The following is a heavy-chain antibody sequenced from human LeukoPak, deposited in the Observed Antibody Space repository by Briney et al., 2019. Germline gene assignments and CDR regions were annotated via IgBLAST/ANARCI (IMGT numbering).Heavy chain of an antibody. Sequence: PGGALRLSCAASGFTFSSYWMSWVRQARGKGAEWEANLKQDGREEVYVDSVRGRFTISRDNAKNSRFLEMNTLRAEDTAVYYCARDPYSSTWSYGMDVWGQRTTVTVSS. CDR3: ARDPYSSTWSYGMDV. CDR2: LKQDGREE. J-gene: IGHJ6*02. D-gene: IGHD6-6*01. CDR1: GFTFSSYW. V-gene: IGHV3-7*05.